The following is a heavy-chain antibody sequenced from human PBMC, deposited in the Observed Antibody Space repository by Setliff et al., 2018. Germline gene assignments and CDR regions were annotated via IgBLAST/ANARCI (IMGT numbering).Heavy chain of an antibody. CDR3: ARLPNYVWGSPVDY. D-gene: IGHD3-16*01. V-gene: IGHV4-39*01. CDR1: GASITNINYY. CDR2: IFYSGRT. J-gene: IGHJ4*02. Sequence: SETLSLTCTVSGASITNINYYWGLIRQPPGKGLEWIGSIFYSGRTFYNPSLKSRVTISVDTSKNQFPLTLSSVTAADTAVYYCARLPNYVWGSPVDYWGQGTLVTVPQ.